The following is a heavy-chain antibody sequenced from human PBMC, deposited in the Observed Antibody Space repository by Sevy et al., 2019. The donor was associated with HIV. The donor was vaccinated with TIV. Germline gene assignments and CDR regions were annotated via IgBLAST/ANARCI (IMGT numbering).Heavy chain of an antibody. Sequence: GGSLRLSCAASGFTFSDYYINWIRQAPGKGLEWVSYISGSSSDTNYADSVKGRFTISRDNAKNSLYLQMNSLRAEDTAVYYCARVGCSISSCPKGDAFDIWGQGTMVTVSS. V-gene: IGHV3-11*06. CDR2: ISGSSSDT. CDR3: ARVGCSISSCPKGDAFDI. CDR1: GFTFSDYY. J-gene: IGHJ3*02. D-gene: IGHD2-2*01.